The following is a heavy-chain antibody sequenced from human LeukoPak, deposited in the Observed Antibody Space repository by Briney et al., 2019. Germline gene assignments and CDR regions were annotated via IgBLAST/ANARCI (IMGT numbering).Heavy chain of an antibody. CDR2: IKSDGSST. CDR3: ARRRTNYYYHYGMDV. J-gene: IGHJ6*02. CDR1: GFTFSTYW. Sequence: GGSLRLSCAASGFTFSTYWMYWVRQAPGKGLVWVSRIKSDGSSTSYADSVKGRFTISRDNAKNTLYLQMKSLRAEDSGVYYCARRRTNYYYHYGMDVWGQGTTVTVSS. V-gene: IGHV3-74*01.